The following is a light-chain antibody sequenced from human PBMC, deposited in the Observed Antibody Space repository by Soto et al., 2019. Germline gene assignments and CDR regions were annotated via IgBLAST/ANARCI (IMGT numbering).Light chain of an antibody. CDR3: QQYGSTQFT. J-gene: IGKJ3*01. V-gene: IGKV3-20*01. CDR1: QSVSSSY. CDR2: GAS. Sequence: EIVLTQSPGTLSLSPGERASLSCRARQSVSSSYLAWYQQKPGQAPSLLIYGASKMATGIPDRFIGSGSESDFHPTRRRLESEAFSEYYCQQYGSTQFTFGPGTNVD.